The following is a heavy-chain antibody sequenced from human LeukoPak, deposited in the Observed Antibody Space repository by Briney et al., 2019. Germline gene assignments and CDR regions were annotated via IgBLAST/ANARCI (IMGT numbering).Heavy chain of an antibody. D-gene: IGHD3-10*01. Sequence: GGSLRLSCAASGFTFDVYAIHWVRQAPGKGLEWVSGISWNSGSIGYADSVKGRFTISRDNGKNSLYLQMNSLRAEDTALYYCAKGLWFGELLSHFDYWGQGTLVTVSS. CDR2: ISWNSGSI. J-gene: IGHJ4*02. CDR3: AKGLWFGELLSHFDY. CDR1: GFTFDVYA. V-gene: IGHV3-9*01.